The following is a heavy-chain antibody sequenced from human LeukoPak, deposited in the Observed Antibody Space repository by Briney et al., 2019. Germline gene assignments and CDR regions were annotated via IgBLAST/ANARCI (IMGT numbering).Heavy chain of an antibody. V-gene: IGHV4-59*01. CDR2: IYYSGST. CDR3: ARGGPQLDFDY. Sequence: SETLSLTCTVSGGSISSYYWSWIRQPPGKGLEWIGYIYYSGSTNYNPSLKSRVTISVDTSKNQFSLKLSSVTAADTAVYYCARGGPQLDFDYWGQGTLVTVSS. J-gene: IGHJ4*02. CDR1: GGSISSYY. D-gene: IGHD3-10*01.